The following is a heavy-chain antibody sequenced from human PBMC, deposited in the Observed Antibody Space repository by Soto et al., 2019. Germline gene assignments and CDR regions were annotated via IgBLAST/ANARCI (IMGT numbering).Heavy chain of an antibody. Sequence: QVQLVESGGGVVQPGRSLRLSCAASGFTFSSYGMHWVRQAPGKGLEWVAVIWYDGSNKYYADSVKGRFTISRDNSKNTLYLQMNSLRAEDTAVYYCARIVAAGTSHNVTNYYMDVWGKGTTVTVSS. J-gene: IGHJ6*03. CDR3: ARIVAAGTSHNVTNYYMDV. CDR1: GFTFSSYG. D-gene: IGHD6-13*01. CDR2: IWYDGSNK. V-gene: IGHV3-33*01.